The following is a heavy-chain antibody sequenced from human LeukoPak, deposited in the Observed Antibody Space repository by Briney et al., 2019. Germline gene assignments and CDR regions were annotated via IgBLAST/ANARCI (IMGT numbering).Heavy chain of an antibody. D-gene: IGHD3-10*01. Sequence: PGGSLRLSCAASGFTFSSYAMSWVRQAPGKGLEWVSAISGSGGSTYYADSVKGRFTISRDNSKNTLYLQMNSLRAKDTALYYCAKRDMVRGVIYYFDYWGQGTLVTVSS. CDR3: AKRDMVRGVIYYFDY. CDR2: ISGSGGST. CDR1: GFTFSSYA. J-gene: IGHJ4*02. V-gene: IGHV3-23*01.